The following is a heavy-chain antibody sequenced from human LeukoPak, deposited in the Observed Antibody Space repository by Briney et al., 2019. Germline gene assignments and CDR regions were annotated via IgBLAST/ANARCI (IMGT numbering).Heavy chain of an antibody. D-gene: IGHD3-22*01. Sequence: ASVKVSCKASGYTFTGYYMHWVRQAPGQGLEWMGIINPSGGSTSYAQKFQGRVTMTRDTSTSTVYMELSSLRSEDTAVYYCARDGPIYYYDSSGPLFDYWGQGTLVTVSS. CDR1: GYTFTGYY. CDR3: ARDGPIYYYDSSGPLFDY. J-gene: IGHJ4*02. V-gene: IGHV1-46*01. CDR2: INPSGGST.